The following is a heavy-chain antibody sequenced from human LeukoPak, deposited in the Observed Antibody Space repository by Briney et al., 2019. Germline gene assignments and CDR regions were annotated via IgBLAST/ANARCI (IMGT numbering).Heavy chain of an antibody. J-gene: IGHJ4*02. V-gene: IGHV3-7*01. CDR1: GFTFSSYW. D-gene: IGHD1/OR15-1a*01. CDR2: IRQDGSVR. Sequence: GGSLRLSCAASGFTFSSYWMSWVRQAPGKGLEWVANIRQDGSVRNYVDSVKGRFTISRDNPKNLVYLQMSSLRAEDTAVYYCLVTTRSRGFDYWGQGTLVTVSS. CDR3: LVTTRSRGFDY.